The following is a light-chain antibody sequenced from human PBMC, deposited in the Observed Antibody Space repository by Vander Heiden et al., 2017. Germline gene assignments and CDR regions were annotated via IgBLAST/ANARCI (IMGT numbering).Light chain of an antibody. Sequence: QSVLTPPLSVPGAPGQRVTFSVTGYTPNIGAGYGVHPYPHLPGTAPKLLICGDINRPSGVPDRFSGSQSSTAASLAISELLVEDEATYYCQSYDSSLSAYLFGGGTKLTVL. CDR2: GDI. J-gene: IGLJ3*02. V-gene: IGLV1-40*01. CDR3: QSYDSSLSAYL. CDR1: TPNIGAGYG.